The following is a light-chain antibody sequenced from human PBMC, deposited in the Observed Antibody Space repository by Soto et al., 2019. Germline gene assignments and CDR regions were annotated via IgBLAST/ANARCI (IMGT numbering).Light chain of an antibody. J-gene: IGLJ2*01. CDR3: SSYTTSSTIVV. CDR1: SSDVGGYNY. V-gene: IGLV2-14*01. CDR2: EVS. Sequence: VLTQPASVSGSPGQSITISCTGTSSDVGGYNYVSWYQQHPGKAPKLMIYEVSNRPSGVSNRFSGSKSGNTASLTISGLQAEDEADYYCSSYTTSSTIVVFGGGTELTVL.